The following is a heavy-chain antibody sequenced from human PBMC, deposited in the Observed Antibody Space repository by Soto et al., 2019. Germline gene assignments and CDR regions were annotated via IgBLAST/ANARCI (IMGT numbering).Heavy chain of an antibody. CDR1: GFTFSSYG. V-gene: IGHV3-23*01. Sequence: HPGGSLRLSCAASGFTFSSYGMSWVRQAPGKGLEWVSSISGSGGSTYYADSVKGRFTISRDNSKNTLYLQMNSLRAEDTAVYYCAKASEPGGTYFPLWFWGQGNLVTVSS. CDR3: AKASEPGGTYFPLWF. J-gene: IGHJ4*02. D-gene: IGHD2-8*02. CDR2: ISGSGGST.